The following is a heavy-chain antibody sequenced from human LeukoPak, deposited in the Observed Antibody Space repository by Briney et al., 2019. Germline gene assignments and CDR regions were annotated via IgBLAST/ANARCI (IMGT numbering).Heavy chain of an antibody. CDR1: GYSFSNYW. D-gene: IGHD5-18*01. V-gene: IGHV5-51*01. J-gene: IGHJ5*02. CDR3: ARSPSGFTYGRNWFDP. CDR2: IYPGDSDS. Sequence: GESLKISCKGSGYSFSNYWIAWVRQMPGKGQEWMGIIYPGDSDSRYSPSFQGQVTISADKSISTAYLQLSTLKTSDTAMYYCARSPSGFTYGRNWFDPWGQGTLVTVSS.